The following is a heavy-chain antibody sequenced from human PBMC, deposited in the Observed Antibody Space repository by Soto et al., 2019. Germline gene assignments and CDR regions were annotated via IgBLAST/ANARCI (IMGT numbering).Heavy chain of an antibody. CDR3: ARSYSIKQWPVHGY. Sequence: QVQLVQSGAEVKKPGASVKVSCKASGYTFTSYAMHWVRQAPGQRLEWMGWINAGNGNTKYSQKFQGRVTITRDTSASTAYMELSSLRSEDTAVYYCARSYSIKQWPVHGYWGQGTLVTVSS. V-gene: IGHV1-3*01. CDR2: INAGNGNT. D-gene: IGHD6-19*01. CDR1: GYTFTSYA. J-gene: IGHJ4*02.